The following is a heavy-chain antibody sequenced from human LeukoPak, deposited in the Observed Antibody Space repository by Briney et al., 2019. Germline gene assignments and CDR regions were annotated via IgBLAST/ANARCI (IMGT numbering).Heavy chain of an antibody. CDR3: TKDQVTVVRGVSYYYYGMDV. CDR1: GFTFSSYA. V-gene: IGHV3-23*01. CDR2: ISGSGGST. Sequence: GGSLRLSCAASGFTFSSYAMSWVRQAPGKGLEWVSAISGSGGSTYYADSVKGRFAISRDTSKNTLYLQMNSLRAEDTAVYYCTKDQVTVVRGVSYYYYGMDVWGQGTTVTVSS. J-gene: IGHJ6*02. D-gene: IGHD3-10*01.